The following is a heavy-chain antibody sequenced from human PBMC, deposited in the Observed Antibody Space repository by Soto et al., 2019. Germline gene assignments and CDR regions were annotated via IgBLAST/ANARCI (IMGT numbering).Heavy chain of an antibody. CDR1: GGTFSSFA. Sequence: ASVKVSCKASGGTFSSFAISWVRQAPGQGLEWMGGIIPIFATSNYAQKFQGRVTITADESTSTVYMELSSLRSEDTAVYYCARSKGSYSWFDPWGQETLVTVSS. CDR2: IIPIFATS. CDR3: ARSKGSYSWFDP. J-gene: IGHJ5*02. V-gene: IGHV1-69*13. D-gene: IGHD1-26*01.